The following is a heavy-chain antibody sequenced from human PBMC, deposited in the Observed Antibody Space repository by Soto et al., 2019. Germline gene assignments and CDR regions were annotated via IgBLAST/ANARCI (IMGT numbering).Heavy chain of an antibody. CDR1: GGSIETFY. CDR3: ARILRDSQGWYHHDF. D-gene: IGHD6-19*01. CDR2: ISNSGST. Sequence: QVQLQESGPGLVKPSETLSLTCTVSGGSIETFYWSWIRKPPRKGMDWIGYISNSGSTSYNPSLESRVTVSVDTAKNEFSLKLNSVTAADTATYYCARILRDSQGWYHHDFWGQGTLVTVAS. V-gene: IGHV4-59*01. J-gene: IGHJ4*02.